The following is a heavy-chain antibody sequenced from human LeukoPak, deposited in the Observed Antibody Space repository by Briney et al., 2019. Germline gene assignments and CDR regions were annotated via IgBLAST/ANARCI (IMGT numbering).Heavy chain of an antibody. Sequence: ASVKVSCKPSGYTFTNYGINWVRQATGQGLEWMGWMNPNSGNTGYAQKFQGRVTMTRNTSISTAYMELSSLRSEDTAVYYCARGRYVDAFDIWGQGTMVTVSS. D-gene: IGHD1-14*01. CDR3: ARGRYVDAFDI. V-gene: IGHV1-8*01. CDR2: MNPNSGNT. CDR1: GYTFTNYG. J-gene: IGHJ3*02.